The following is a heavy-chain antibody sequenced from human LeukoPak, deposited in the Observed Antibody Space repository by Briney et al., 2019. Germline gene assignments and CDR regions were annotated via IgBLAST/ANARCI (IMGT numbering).Heavy chain of an antibody. CDR1: GFTFTNYW. Sequence: GSLRLSCAASGFTFTNYWMSWVRQAPGKGLELVANIKQDRSEKYYVDSVKGRFTISRDNAKNSLYLQMNSLRAEDTAVYYCARVAYYYDSSGYSNFFDYWGQGTLVTVSS. CDR2: IKQDRSEK. J-gene: IGHJ4*02. CDR3: ARVAYYYDSSGYSNFFDY. V-gene: IGHV3-7*04. D-gene: IGHD3-22*01.